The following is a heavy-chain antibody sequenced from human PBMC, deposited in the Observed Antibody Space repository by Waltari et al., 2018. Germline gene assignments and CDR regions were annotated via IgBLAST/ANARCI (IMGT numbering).Heavy chain of an antibody. CDR3: ARQAHSSGWVLDY. Sequence: QLQLQESGPGLVKPSETLSLTCTVSGGSISSSSYYWGWIRQPPGKGLEWIGSIYYSGSTYYNPSLKSRVTISVDTSKNQFSLKLSSVTAADTAVYYCARQAHSSGWVLDYWGQGTLVTVSS. J-gene: IGHJ4*02. V-gene: IGHV4-39*01. CDR2: IYYSGST. D-gene: IGHD6-19*01. CDR1: GGSISSSSYY.